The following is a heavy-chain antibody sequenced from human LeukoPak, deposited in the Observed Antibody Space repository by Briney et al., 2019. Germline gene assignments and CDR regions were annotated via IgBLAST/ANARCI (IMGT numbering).Heavy chain of an antibody. V-gene: IGHV3-21*06. CDR3: ARDGASIDDQYYGLDV. D-gene: IGHD1-1*01. CDR1: GFTFNSYT. J-gene: IGHJ6*02. Sequence: GGSLRLSCAASGFTFNSYTMNWVRQAPGKGLESASSIRSNSRGINYADSVKGRFTISRDNDKNTVFLEMNSLRAEDTAVYYCARDGASIDDQYYGLDVWGQGTTVTVSS. CDR2: IRSNSRGI.